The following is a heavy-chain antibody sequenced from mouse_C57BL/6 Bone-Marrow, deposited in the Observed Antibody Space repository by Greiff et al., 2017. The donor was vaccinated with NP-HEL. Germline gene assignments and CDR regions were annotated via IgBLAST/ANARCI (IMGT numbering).Heavy chain of an antibody. Sequence: EVKVIESGGGLVQPGGSLSLSCAASGFTFTDYYMSWVRQPPGKALEWLGFIRHKANGYTTEYSASVKGRFTISRDISQSILYLQMNALRAEDSATYYCARYYDYYVDYRGQGTTPTVSS. CDR1: GFTFTDYY. D-gene: IGHD2-12*01. CDR3: ARYYDYYVDY. J-gene: IGHJ2*01. CDR2: IRHKANGYTT. V-gene: IGHV7-3*01.